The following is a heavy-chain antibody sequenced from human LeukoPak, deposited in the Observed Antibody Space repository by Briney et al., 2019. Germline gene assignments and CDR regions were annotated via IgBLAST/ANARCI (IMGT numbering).Heavy chain of an antibody. J-gene: IGHJ4*02. CDR2: INPSDGST. CDR3: TRVVVDSSGWYHFDY. V-gene: IGHV1-46*01. CDR1: GYTFTTYY. D-gene: IGHD6-19*01. Sequence: ASVKVSCKASGYTFTTYYMYWVRQAPGQGLEWMAKINPSDGSTNYAQKFQGRVTMTRDTSTSTVYMELSSLRSEDTAVYYCTRVVVDSSGWYHFDYWGQGTLVTVSS.